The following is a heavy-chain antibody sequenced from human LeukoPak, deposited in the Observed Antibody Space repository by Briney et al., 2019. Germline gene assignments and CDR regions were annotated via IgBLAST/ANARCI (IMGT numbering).Heavy chain of an antibody. CDR3: AKEGSSWYSDSNDAFDI. Sequence: QSGGSLRLSCAASGFTFSSYAMSWVRQAPGKGLEWVSAISGSGGSTYYADSVKGRFTISRDNSKNTLYLQMNSPRAEDTAVYYCAKEGSSWYSDSNDAFDIWGQGTMVTVSS. CDR2: ISGSGGST. CDR1: GFTFSSYA. J-gene: IGHJ3*02. D-gene: IGHD6-13*01. V-gene: IGHV3-23*01.